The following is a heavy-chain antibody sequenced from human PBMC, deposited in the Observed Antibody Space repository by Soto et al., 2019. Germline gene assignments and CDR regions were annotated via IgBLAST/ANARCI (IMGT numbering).Heavy chain of an antibody. V-gene: IGHV4-4*02. J-gene: IGHJ3*02. CDR2: IYHSGST. CDR3: ARRLRITIFGVGSAFDS. D-gene: IGHD3-3*01. CDR1: GGSISSSNW. Sequence: SETMSLTSAVSGGSISSSNWWSWVRQHPGKGLEWIGEIYHSGSTNYNPSLKSRGTISVDKSKNQFSLKLSSVTAADTAVYYCARRLRITIFGVGSAFDSWGQGTMVTVSS.